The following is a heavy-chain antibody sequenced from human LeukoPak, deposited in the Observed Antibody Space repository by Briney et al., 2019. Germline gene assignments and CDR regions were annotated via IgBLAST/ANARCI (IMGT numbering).Heavy chain of an antibody. Sequence: GGSLRLSCAASGFTFSNAWLSWVRQAPGKGLEWVGRIKSKTDGGTSDYAAPVKGRFTISRDDSKNALYLQMNSLKTEDTAVYYCTTDRYGNAFDIWGQGTMVTVSS. CDR1: GFTFSNAW. D-gene: IGHD3-16*02. CDR3: TTDRYGNAFDI. V-gene: IGHV3-15*01. CDR2: IKSKTDGGTS. J-gene: IGHJ3*02.